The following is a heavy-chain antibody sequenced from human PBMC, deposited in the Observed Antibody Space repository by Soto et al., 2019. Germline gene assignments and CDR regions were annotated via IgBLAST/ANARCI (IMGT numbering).Heavy chain of an antibody. D-gene: IGHD6-19*01. CDR1: GFSFSSYG. J-gene: IGHJ4*02. Sequence: GGSLRLSCAASGFSFSSYGMHWVRQAPGKGLEWVAVIWYDGSNKYYADSVKGRFTISRDNSMYTLYLRMNSLRAEDTAVYYCARESVAVAGTDFDYWGQGPLVTVYS. CDR3: ARESVAVAGTDFDY. CDR2: IWYDGSNK. V-gene: IGHV3-33*01.